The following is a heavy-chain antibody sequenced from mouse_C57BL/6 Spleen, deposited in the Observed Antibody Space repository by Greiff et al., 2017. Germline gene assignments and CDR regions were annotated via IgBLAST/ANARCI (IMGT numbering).Heavy chain of an antibody. J-gene: IGHJ3*01. CDR3: ARGLGRGDWFAY. CDR2: IYPGSGST. Sequence: QVQLQQSGAELVKPGASVKMSCKASGYTFTSYWITWVKQRPGQGLEWIGDIYPGSGSTNYNEKFKSKATLTVDTSSSTAYMQLSSLTSEDSAVYHCARGLGRGDWFAYWGQGTLVTVSA. V-gene: IGHV1-55*01. CDR1: GYTFTSYW. D-gene: IGHD4-1*01.